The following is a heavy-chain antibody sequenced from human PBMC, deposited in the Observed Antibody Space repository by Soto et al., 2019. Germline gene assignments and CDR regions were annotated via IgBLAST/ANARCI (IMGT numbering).Heavy chain of an antibody. CDR2: INPSGGST. Sequence: ASVKVSCKASGYTFTSYYMHWVRQAPGQGLEWMGIINPSGGSTSYAQKFQGRVTMTRDTSTSTVYMELSSLRSEDTAVYYCARELAVPRTSGAFDIWGQGTMVTVSS. J-gene: IGHJ3*02. CDR3: ARELAVPRTSGAFDI. V-gene: IGHV1-46*03. CDR1: GYTFTSYY. D-gene: IGHD6-19*01.